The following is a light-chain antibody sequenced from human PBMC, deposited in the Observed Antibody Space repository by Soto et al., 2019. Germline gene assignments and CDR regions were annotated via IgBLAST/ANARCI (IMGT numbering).Light chain of an antibody. V-gene: IGKV3D-7*01. Sequence: EIVMTQSPVTLSLSPGDRATLSCRARQSLSNTYISWYQQKPGQAPRLLIYGASTRATGIPARFSGSGSGTDFTLTISSLQPEDFAVYYCHQDFDLPLTFGGGTKVDIK. J-gene: IGKJ4*01. CDR3: HQDFDLPLT. CDR1: QSLSNTY. CDR2: GAS.